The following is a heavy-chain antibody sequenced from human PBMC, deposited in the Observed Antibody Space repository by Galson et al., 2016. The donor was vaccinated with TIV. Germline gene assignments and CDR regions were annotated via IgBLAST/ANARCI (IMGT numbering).Heavy chain of an antibody. J-gene: IGHJ6*02. CDR3: TTVRLRGSGGMDV. CDR2: VDPEDGQT. Sequence: VKVSCKVSGYNFTDYYLHWMQQAPGKGFEWMGHVDPEDGQTKYAPKFQGRVTMSADTSTDTAYMELTSLRSEDTAIYFRTTVRLRGSGGMDVWGQGTTVIVSS. D-gene: IGHD2-8*01. CDR1: GYNFTDYY. V-gene: IGHV1-69-2*01.